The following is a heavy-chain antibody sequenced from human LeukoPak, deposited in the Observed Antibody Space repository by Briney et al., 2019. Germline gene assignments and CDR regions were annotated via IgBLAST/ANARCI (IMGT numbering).Heavy chain of an antibody. CDR3: ARGGSSGWYYFDY. V-gene: IGHV4-59*01. Sequence: SETLSLTCTVSGGSISSYYWSWIRQPPGKGLEWIGYIYYSGSTNYNPSLKSRVTISVDTSKNQFSLKLSSMTAADTAVYYCARGGSSGWYYFDYWGQGTLVTVSS. J-gene: IGHJ4*02. CDR2: IYYSGST. D-gene: IGHD6-19*01. CDR1: GGSISSYY.